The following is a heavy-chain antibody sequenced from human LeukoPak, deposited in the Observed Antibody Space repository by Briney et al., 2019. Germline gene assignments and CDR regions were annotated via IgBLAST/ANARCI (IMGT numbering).Heavy chain of an antibody. V-gene: IGHV4-61*05. CDR3: ARQSSWIFDY. J-gene: IGHJ4*02. Sequence: PSETLSLTCTVSGGSIRSSSNYWNWIRQPPGMGLEWIGYIYYSGSANYNPSLKSRVTISVDTSKNQFSLKLSSVTAADTAVYYCARQSSWIFDYWGQGTLVTVSS. CDR2: IYYSGSA. D-gene: IGHD6-13*01. CDR1: GGSIRSSSNY.